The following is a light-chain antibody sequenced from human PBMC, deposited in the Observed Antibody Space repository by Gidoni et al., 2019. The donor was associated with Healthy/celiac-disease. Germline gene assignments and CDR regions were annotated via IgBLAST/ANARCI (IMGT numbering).Light chain of an antibody. CDR1: QSVSSSY. V-gene: IGKV3-20*01. CDR3: QQYGSSPQWT. Sequence: EIVLTQSPGTLSLSPGERATLSCRASQSVSSSYLAWYQQKPGQAPRPLIYGASSRATGIPDRFSGSGSGTDFTLTISRLEPEDFAVYYCQQYGSSPQWTFXQXTKVEIK. J-gene: IGKJ1*01. CDR2: GAS.